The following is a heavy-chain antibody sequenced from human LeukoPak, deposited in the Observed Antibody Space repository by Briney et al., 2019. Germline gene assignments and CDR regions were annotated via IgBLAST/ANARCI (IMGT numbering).Heavy chain of an antibody. V-gene: IGHV3-74*01. CDR1: GFTFSRSW. Sequence: GGSLRLSCAASGFTFSRSWMHWVRHAPGKGLVWVSRIDSYGSSTNYADSVKGRFTMSRDNAKNTLYLQMNSLRAEDTALYYCARVLMVRGVLSWGQGTLVTVSS. D-gene: IGHD3-10*01. CDR2: IDSYGSST. J-gene: IGHJ4*02. CDR3: ARVLMVRGVLS.